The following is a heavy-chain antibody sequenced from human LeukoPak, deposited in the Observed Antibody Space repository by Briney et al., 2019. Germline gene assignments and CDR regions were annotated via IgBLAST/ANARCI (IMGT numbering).Heavy chain of an antibody. V-gene: IGHV3-30*04. Sequence: GGSLRLSCAASGFTFSSYAMHWVRQAPGKGLEWVAVISYDGSNKYYADSVKGRFTISRDNSGNTLYLQMNSQRAEDTAVYYCAKLDSSSWYSGAFDIWGQGTMVTVSS. J-gene: IGHJ3*02. CDR3: AKLDSSSWYSGAFDI. D-gene: IGHD6-13*01. CDR1: GFTFSSYA. CDR2: ISYDGSNK.